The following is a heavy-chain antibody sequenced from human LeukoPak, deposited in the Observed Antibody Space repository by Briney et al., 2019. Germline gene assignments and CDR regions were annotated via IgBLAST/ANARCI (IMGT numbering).Heavy chain of an antibody. Sequence: ASVTVSCKASGYTFTSYGISWVRQAPGQGLEWMGWISAYNGNTNYAQKLQGRVTMTTDTSTSTAYMELRSLRSDDTAVYYCARGPAIVVVVAATPRPYFDYWGQGTLVTVSS. CDR3: ARGPAIVVVVAATPRPYFDY. CDR1: GYTFTSYG. V-gene: IGHV1-18*01. J-gene: IGHJ4*02. CDR2: ISAYNGNT. D-gene: IGHD2-15*01.